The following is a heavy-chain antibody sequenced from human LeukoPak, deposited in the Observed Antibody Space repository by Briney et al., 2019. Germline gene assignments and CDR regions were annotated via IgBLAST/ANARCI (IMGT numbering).Heavy chain of an antibody. J-gene: IGHJ4*02. Sequence: GGSLRLSCAASGFTFSSYWMNWVRQAPGKGLVWVSRINGDGSYTKYADSVKGRFTISRDNAKNTLFLQMNSLSAEDTAVYFCGRDKSEYGSSGRGDYWGQGTLVTVSS. CDR2: INGDGSYT. CDR1: GFTFSSYW. D-gene: IGHD3-22*01. V-gene: IGHV3-74*03. CDR3: GRDKSEYGSSGRGDY.